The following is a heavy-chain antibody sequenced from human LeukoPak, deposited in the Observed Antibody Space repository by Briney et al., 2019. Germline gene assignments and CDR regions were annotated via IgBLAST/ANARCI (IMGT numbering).Heavy chain of an antibody. CDR2: INEDASQR. CDR1: GFTFSNYG. J-gene: IGHJ1*01. V-gene: IGHV3-7*04. D-gene: IGHD1-14*01. CDR3: ARVNSPGYFHH. Sequence: GGSLRLSCAASGFTFSNYGMSWVRQAPGKGLEWVANINEDASQRNFVDSVKGRFTISRDNAKNSVYLQMNSLSAEDTAVYYCARVNSPGYFHHWGQGTLVPVSS.